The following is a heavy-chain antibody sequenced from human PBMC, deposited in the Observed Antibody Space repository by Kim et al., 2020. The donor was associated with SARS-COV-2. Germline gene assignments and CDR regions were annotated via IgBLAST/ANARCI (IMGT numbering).Heavy chain of an antibody. Sequence: SVKGRFTSSSDNSKNTLYLQMNSLRAEDTAVYYCARTSLDCGGDCYYFDYWGQGTLVTVSS. D-gene: IGHD2-21*01. J-gene: IGHJ4*02. CDR3: ARTSLDCGGDCYYFDY. V-gene: IGHV3-30*07.